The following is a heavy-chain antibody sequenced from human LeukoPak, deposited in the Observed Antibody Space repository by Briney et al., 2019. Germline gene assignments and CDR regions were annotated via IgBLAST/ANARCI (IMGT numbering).Heavy chain of an antibody. Sequence: GASVKVSGMASGYTFTSYGISWVRQAPGQGLEWMGWISAYNGNTNYAQKLQGRVTMTTDTSTSTAYMELRSLRSDDTAVYYCARVLLSHLRYFDLWGRGTLVTVSS. CDR3: ARVLLSHLRYFDL. J-gene: IGHJ2*01. CDR1: GYTFTSYG. CDR2: ISAYNGNT. V-gene: IGHV1-18*01.